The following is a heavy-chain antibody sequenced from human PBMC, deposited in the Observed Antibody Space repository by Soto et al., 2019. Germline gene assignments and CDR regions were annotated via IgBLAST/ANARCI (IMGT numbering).Heavy chain of an antibody. CDR2: ISSSSSYI. CDR1: GFTFSSYS. D-gene: IGHD6-19*01. Sequence: GGSLRLSCAASGFTFSSYSMNWVRQAPGKGLEWVSSISSSSSYIYYADSVKGRFTISRDNAKNSLYLQMNSLRAEDTAVYYCAKIAVAGTLDAVDYWGQGTLVTVSS. J-gene: IGHJ4*02. V-gene: IGHV3-21*04. CDR3: AKIAVAGTLDAVDY.